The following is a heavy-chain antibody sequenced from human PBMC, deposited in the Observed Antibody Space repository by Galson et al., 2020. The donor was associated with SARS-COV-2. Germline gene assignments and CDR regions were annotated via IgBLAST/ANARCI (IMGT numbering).Heavy chain of an antibody. V-gene: IGHV3-13*01. CDR1: GFTFSSYD. CDR3: ARGDSSGYYYLFDY. D-gene: IGHD3-22*01. CDR2: IGTAGDT. J-gene: IGHJ4*02. Sequence: GGSLRLSCAASGFTFSSYDMHWVRQATGKGLEWVSAIGTAGDTYYPGSVKGRFTISRENAKNSLYLQMNSLRAGDTAVYYCARGDSSGYYYLFDYWGQGTLVTVSS.